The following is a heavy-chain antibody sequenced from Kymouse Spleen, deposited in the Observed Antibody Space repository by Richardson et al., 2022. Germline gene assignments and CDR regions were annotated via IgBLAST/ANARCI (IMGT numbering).Heavy chain of an antibody. V-gene: IGHV3-21*03. D-gene: IGHD3-3*01. CDR2: ISSSSSYI. J-gene: IGHJ6*02. CDR1: GFTFSSYS. CDR3: ARGYDFWSGYYYYYYYGMDV. Sequence: EVQLVESGGGLVKPGGSLRLSCAASGFTFSSYSMNWVRQAPGKGLEWVSSISSSSSYIYYADSVKGRFTISRDNAKNSLYLQMNSLRAEDTAVYYCARGYDFWSGYYYYYYYGMDVWGQGTTVTVSS.